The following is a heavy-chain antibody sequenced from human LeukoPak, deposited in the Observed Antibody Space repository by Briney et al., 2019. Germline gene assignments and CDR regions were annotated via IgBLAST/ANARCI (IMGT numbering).Heavy chain of an antibody. Sequence: ASVKVSCKASGYTFTSYHMHWVRQAPGQGLEWMGRINPNSGDTNYAQKFQGRVTMTRDTSISTAYMELSRLRSDDTAVYYCARDYCSSTSCLFDYWGQGTLVSVSS. V-gene: IGHV1-2*06. CDR1: GYTFTSYH. CDR2: INPNSGDT. J-gene: IGHJ4*02. CDR3: ARDYCSSTSCLFDY. D-gene: IGHD2-2*01.